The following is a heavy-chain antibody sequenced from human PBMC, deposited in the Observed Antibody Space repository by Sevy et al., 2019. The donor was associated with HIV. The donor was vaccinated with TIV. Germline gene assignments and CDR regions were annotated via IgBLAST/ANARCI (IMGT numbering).Heavy chain of an antibody. V-gene: IGHV3-21*01. Sequence: GGSLRLSCAASGFTFSRYSMNWVRQAPGKGLEWVSSISSSSSYIYYADSVKGRFTISRDNAKNSLYLQMNSLRAEDTAVYYCGRDGGCSSTSCLLYFDSWGQGTLVTVSS. CDR2: ISSSSSYI. CDR3: GRDGGCSSTSCLLYFDS. D-gene: IGHD2-2*01. CDR1: GFTFSRYS. J-gene: IGHJ4*02.